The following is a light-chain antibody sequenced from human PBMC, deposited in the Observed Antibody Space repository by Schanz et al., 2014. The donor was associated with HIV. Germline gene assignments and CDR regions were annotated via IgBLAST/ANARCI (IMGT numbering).Light chain of an antibody. V-gene: IGKV3-11*01. CDR1: QSVNNY. CDR3: QQRSNWPLT. CDR2: DAS. Sequence: EIVLTQSPATLSLSPGERVTLSCRASQSVNNYLAWYQQKPGQAPRLLIYDASNRATGIPARFNGSGSGTDFTLTISSLEPEDFAVYYCQQRSNWPLTFGGGTKVEIK. J-gene: IGKJ4*01.